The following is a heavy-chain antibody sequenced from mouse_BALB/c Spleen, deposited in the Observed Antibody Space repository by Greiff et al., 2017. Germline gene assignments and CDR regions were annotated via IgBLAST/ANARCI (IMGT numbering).Heavy chain of an antibody. D-gene: IGHD2-3*01. V-gene: IGHV1-7*01. CDR2: INPSTGYT. Sequence: QVQLQQSGAELAKPGASVKMSCKASGYTFTSYWMHWVKQRPGQGLEWIGYINPSTGYTEYNQKFKDKATLTADKSSSTAYMQLSSLTSEDSAVYYCVYDGYYVFAYWGQGTLVTVSA. CDR3: VYDGYYVFAY. J-gene: IGHJ3*01. CDR1: GYTFTSYW.